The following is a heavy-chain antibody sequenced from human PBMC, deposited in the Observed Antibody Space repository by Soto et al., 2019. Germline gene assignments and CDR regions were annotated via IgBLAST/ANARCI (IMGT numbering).Heavy chain of an antibody. CDR3: AREKLAALDH. J-gene: IGHJ4*02. D-gene: IGHD6-6*01. CDR1: GFTLNDYT. Sequence: GGSLRLSCAASGFTLNDYTMNWVRQAPGKGLEWVSSISNSGAYIYYADSMKGRFTVSRDNAKNSLYLQLSSVRAEDTAAYYCAREKLAALDHWGQGTLVTVSS. CDR2: ISNSGAYI. V-gene: IGHV3-21*01.